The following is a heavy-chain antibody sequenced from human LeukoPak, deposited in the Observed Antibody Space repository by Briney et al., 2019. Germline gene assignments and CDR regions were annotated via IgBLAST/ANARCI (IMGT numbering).Heavy chain of an antibody. CDR3: AKDWAVVVVAARYFDY. J-gene: IGHJ4*02. V-gene: IGHV3-23*01. CDR2: ISGSGGST. Sequence: GGSLRLSCAASGFTFSSYAMSWVRQAPGKGLEWVSAISGSGGSTYYADSVKGRFTVSRDNSKNTLYLQMNSLRAEDTAVYYCAKDWAVVVVAARYFDYWGRGTLVTVSS. CDR1: GFTFSSYA. D-gene: IGHD2-15*01.